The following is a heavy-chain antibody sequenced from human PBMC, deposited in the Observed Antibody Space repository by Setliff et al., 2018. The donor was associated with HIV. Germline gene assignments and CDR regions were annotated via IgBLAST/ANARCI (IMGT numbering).Heavy chain of an antibody. J-gene: IGHJ5*02. D-gene: IGHD3-10*01. Sequence: PSETLSLTCTISGGSFGVYRWSWIRQSAGRGLEWIGRIDSSGTTDYKPSLKGRVAISVDTSRSQFSLRVTSVTAADTAVYFCARDRHYSGLGSYGPWGPGTLVTVSS. CDR3: ARDRHYSGLGSYGP. CDR2: IDSSGTT. V-gene: IGHV4-4*07. CDR1: GGSFGVYR.